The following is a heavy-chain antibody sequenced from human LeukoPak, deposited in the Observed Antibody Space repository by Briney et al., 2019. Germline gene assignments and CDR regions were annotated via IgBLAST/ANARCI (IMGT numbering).Heavy chain of an antibody. V-gene: IGHV3-23*01. CDR3: AKESRCSGGSCYDFGY. CDR1: GFTFSSYG. CDR2: ISGSGGST. J-gene: IGHJ4*02. D-gene: IGHD2-15*01. Sequence: GGSLRLSCAASGFTFSSYGMSWVRQAPGKGLEWVSAISGSGGSTYYADSVKGRFTISRDNSKNTLYLQMNSLRAEDTAVYYCAKESRCSGGSCYDFGYWGQGTLVTVSS.